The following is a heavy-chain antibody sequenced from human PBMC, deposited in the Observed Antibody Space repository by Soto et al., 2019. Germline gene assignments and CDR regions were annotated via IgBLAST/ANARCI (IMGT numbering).Heavy chain of an antibody. V-gene: IGHV2-5*02. CDR1: GFSLSTSGVG. J-gene: IGHJ5*02. CDR2: IYWDDDK. Sequence: QITLKESGPPLVKPTQTLTLICTFSGFSLSTSGVGVAWIRQPPGKALEWLGIIYWDDDKRYSPSLKSSPTITKDTSRNQVVLTMTNVDPVDTATYYCAHRQVAGTLVYNWFDPWGQGTLVTVSS. CDR3: AHRQVAGTLVYNWFDP. D-gene: IGHD6-19*01.